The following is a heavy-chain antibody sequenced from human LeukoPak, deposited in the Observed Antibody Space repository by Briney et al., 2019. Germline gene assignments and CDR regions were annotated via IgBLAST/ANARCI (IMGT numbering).Heavy chain of an antibody. CDR3: EPDLRGSAWSLDD. V-gene: IGHV3-23*01. J-gene: IGHJ4*02. Sequence: QPGGSLRVSCAASGFTFSNYAMGWVRQAPGKGLEWVSLISGSGGDTYFADSVKGRFAIFRENSKNTLYLQMDGLRVEDTAIYYCEPDLRGSAWSLDDWGQGTLVTVSS. D-gene: IGHD6-13*01. CDR2: ISGSGGDT. CDR1: GFTFSNYA.